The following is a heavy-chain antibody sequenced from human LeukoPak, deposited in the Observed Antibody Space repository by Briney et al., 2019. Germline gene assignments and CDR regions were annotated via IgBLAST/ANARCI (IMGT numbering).Heavy chain of an antibody. V-gene: IGHV4-4*07. Sequence: SETLSLTCTVSGGSISSYYWSWIRQPAGKGLEWIGRIYTSGSTNYNPSLKSRVTMSVDTSKNQFSLKLSSVTAADTAVYYCARDRGPKIKDSGYDYFDHWGQGLLVTVSS. CDR3: ARDRGPKIKDSGYDYFDH. CDR2: IYTSGST. CDR1: GGSISSYY. D-gene: IGHD5-12*01. J-gene: IGHJ4*02.